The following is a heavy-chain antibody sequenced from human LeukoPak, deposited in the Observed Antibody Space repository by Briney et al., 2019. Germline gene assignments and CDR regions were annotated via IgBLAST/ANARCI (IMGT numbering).Heavy chain of an antibody. CDR1: GGSFSGYY. Sequence: SETLSLTCAVYGGSFSGYYWSWIRQPPGKGLEWIGEINHSGSTNYNPSLKSRVTISVDTSKNQFSLKLSSVTAADTAVYYCARPNEGSSYQPRGYFDYWGQGTLVTVSS. D-gene: IGHD2-2*01. J-gene: IGHJ4*02. CDR2: INHSGST. CDR3: ARPNEGSSYQPRGYFDY. V-gene: IGHV4-34*01.